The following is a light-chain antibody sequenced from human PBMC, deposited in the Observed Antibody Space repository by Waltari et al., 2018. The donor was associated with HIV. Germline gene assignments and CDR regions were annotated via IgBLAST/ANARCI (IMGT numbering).Light chain of an antibody. Sequence: TQTPVSLSVTPGQSASISCKSSQSLLHSDGKTYLYWYMQKSGQSPRLLVYEVSNRFSGVSDRFTGSGAGTDFTLKITRVEPGDVGVYDCMQSLLVKYSFGQGTRLEL. J-gene: IGKJ2*01. V-gene: IGKV2D-29*02. CDR3: MQSLLVKYS. CDR1: QSLLHSDGKTY. CDR2: EVS.